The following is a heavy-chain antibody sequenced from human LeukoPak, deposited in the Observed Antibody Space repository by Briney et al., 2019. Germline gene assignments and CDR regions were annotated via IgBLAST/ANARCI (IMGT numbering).Heavy chain of an antibody. J-gene: IGHJ4*02. CDR3: ATGPYLGYFDY. D-gene: IGHD3-3*01. CDR2: VDPEDGET. CDR1: GYTFTDYY. V-gene: IGHV1-69-2*01. Sequence: ASVKISCKVSGYTFTDYYMHWVQQAPGKGLEWMGLVDPEDGETIYAEKFQGRDTITADTSTDTAYMELSSLRSEDTAVYYCATGPYLGYFDYWGQGTLVTVSS.